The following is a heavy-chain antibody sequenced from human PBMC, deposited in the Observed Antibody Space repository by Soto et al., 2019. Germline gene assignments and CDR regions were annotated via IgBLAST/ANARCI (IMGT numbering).Heavy chain of an antibody. Sequence: QAQLMQSGAEVKKPGSSVKVSCRASGVSLNNFAFCWVRQAPGQGLEWIGGTIPLFGLTHYAQKFQGKVTITADESRSTVYMEMTDLTSEDTAVYYCGSPVAGATLNTYYTYGIDVWGQGTTVTV. D-gene: IGHD1-26*01. CDR1: GVSLNNFA. J-gene: IGHJ6*02. V-gene: IGHV1-69*01. CDR3: GSPVAGATLNTYYTYGIDV. CDR2: TIPLFGLT.